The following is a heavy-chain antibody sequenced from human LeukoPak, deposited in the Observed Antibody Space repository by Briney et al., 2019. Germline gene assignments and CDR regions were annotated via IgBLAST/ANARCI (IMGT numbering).Heavy chain of an antibody. CDR1: GFSIRGYW. CDR3: VRDGDAYDFDL. J-gene: IGHJ4*02. CDR2: IKSDGSWT. Sequence: PGGSLRLSCAASGFSIRGYWMHWVRQAPGKGLMWVSRIKSDGSWTNYADSVRGRFTISRDNAKNTLFLQMVGLRAEDTATYYCVRDGDAYDFDLWGQGILVTVSS. D-gene: IGHD5-12*01. V-gene: IGHV3-74*01.